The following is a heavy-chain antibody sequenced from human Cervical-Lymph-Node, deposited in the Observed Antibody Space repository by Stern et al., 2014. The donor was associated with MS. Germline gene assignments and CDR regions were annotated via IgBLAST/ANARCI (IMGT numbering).Heavy chain of an antibody. J-gene: IGHJ5*02. V-gene: IGHV3-23*04. D-gene: IGHD3-3*01. CDR1: GVTITNYA. Sequence: QLVESGGGLVQPGGSLRLSCAASGVTITNYAMGWVRQAPGKGLEWVSGMSGSGDTYYADSVRGRFTISRDNSKNALYLQMNSLRAEDTAVYYCAKDLVLRFLEWFAWGQGALVTVSS. CDR3: AKDLVLRFLEWFA. CDR2: MSGSGDT.